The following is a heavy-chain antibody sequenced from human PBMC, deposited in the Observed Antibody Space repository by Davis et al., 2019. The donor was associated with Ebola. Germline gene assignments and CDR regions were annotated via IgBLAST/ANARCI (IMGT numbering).Heavy chain of an antibody. D-gene: IGHD3-22*01. CDR3: AKDRIVVVITGWFDP. CDR2: ISGSGGST. Sequence: PGGSLRLSCAASGFTFSSYAMSWVRQAPGKGLEWVSAISGSGGSTYYADSVKGRFTISRDNSKNTLYLQMNSLRAEDTAVYYCAKDRIVVVITGWFDPWGQGTLVTVSS. CDR1: GFTFSSYA. V-gene: IGHV3-23*01. J-gene: IGHJ5*02.